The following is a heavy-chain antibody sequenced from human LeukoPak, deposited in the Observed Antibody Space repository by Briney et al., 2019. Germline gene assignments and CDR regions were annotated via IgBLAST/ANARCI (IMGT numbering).Heavy chain of an antibody. CDR1: GFTFNTYT. CDR2: ISYDGSSK. V-gene: IGHV3-30-3*01. CDR3: ARTGGYYDTSGYVY. Sequence: RGSLRLSCAASGFTFNTYTMHWVRQAPGKGLEWVALISYDGSSKYYTDSVKGRFTVSRDNSKNTLYLQMNSLRAEDTALYYCARTGGYYDTSGYVYWGQGTLVTVSS. D-gene: IGHD3-22*01. J-gene: IGHJ4*02.